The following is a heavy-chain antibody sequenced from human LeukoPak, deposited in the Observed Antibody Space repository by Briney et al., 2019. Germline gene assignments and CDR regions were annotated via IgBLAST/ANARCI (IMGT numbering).Heavy chain of an antibody. V-gene: IGHV3-7*01. D-gene: IGHD3-10*01. CDR3: ARVYGFSGDDY. J-gene: IGHJ4*02. CDR1: GFTFSSYG. CDR2: IKQDGSEK. Sequence: PGRSLRLSCAASGFTFSSYGMHWVRQAPGKGLEWVANIKQDGSEKYYVNSVKGRFTISRDNAKNSLYLQMNSLRAEDTAVNYCARVYGFSGDDYWGQGTLVTVSS.